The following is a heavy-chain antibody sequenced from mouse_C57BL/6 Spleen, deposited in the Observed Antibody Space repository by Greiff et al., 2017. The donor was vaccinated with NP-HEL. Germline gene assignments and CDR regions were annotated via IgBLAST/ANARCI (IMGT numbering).Heavy chain of an antibody. CDR2: ISYDGSN. Sequence: EVKLLESGPGLVKPSQSLSLTCSVTGYSITSGYYWNWIRQFPGNKLEWMGYISYDGSNNYNPSLKNRISITRDTSKNQFFLKLNSVTTEDTATYYCARKVFTTVVATAMDYGGQGTSVTVSS. CDR1: GYSITSGYY. CDR3: ARKVFTTVVATAMDY. V-gene: IGHV3-6*01. D-gene: IGHD1-1*01. J-gene: IGHJ4*01.